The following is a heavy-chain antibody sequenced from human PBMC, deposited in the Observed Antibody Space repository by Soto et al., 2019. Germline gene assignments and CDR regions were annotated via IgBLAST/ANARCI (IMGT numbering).Heavy chain of an antibody. CDR3: ARTYCTSTSCWSYFDY. V-gene: IGHV4-31*03. Sequence: SETLCLTCTVSGGSISSGGYYGSWIRQHPGKGLEWIGYIYYSGSTYYNPSLESRVTLSVDTSKNQFSLKLSSVTAADTAVYYCARTYCTSTSCWSYFDYWGQGTLVTVSS. CDR2: IYYSGST. J-gene: IGHJ4*02. CDR1: GGSISSGGYY. D-gene: IGHD2-2*01.